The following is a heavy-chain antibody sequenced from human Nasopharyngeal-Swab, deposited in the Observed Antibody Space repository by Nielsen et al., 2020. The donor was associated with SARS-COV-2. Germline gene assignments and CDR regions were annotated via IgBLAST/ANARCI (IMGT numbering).Heavy chain of an antibody. D-gene: IGHD2-15*01. J-gene: IGHJ6*02. V-gene: IGHV3-7*01. Sequence: GGSLRLSCAASGFTFSSYWMSWVRQAPGKGLEWVANIKQDGSEKYYVDSAKGRFTISRDNARNSLYLQMNSLRAEDTAVYYCARDCSGGSCRYGMDVWGQGTTVTVSS. CDR1: GFTFSSYW. CDR3: ARDCSGGSCRYGMDV. CDR2: IKQDGSEK.